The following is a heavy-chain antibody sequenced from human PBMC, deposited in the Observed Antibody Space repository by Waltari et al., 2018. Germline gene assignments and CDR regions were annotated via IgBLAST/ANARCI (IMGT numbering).Heavy chain of an antibody. D-gene: IGHD5-12*01. Sequence: QVQLVQSGAEVKKPGSSVKVSCKASGGTFSSYAISWVRQAPGQGLEWMGGIIPILGTANYAQKFQGRVTITADESTRTAYMELSSLRSEDTAVYYCARLSRDGYKSDYWGQGTLVTVSS. CDR1: GGTFSSYA. J-gene: IGHJ4*02. V-gene: IGHV1-69*13. CDR3: ARLSRDGYKSDY. CDR2: IIPILGTA.